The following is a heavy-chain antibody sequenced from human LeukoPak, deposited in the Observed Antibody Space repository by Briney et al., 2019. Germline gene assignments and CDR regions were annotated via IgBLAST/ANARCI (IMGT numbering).Heavy chain of an antibody. V-gene: IGHV1-2*02. Sequence: ASVKVSCKASGYTFTGYYMPWVRQAPGQGLEWMGWINPNSGGTNYAQKFQGRVTMTRDTSISTAYMELSRLRSDDTAVYYCARGGCGGDCFYYYYYGMDVWGQGTTVTVSS. CDR3: ARGGCGGDCFYYYYYGMDV. CDR2: INPNSGGT. CDR1: GYTFTGYY. J-gene: IGHJ6*02. D-gene: IGHD2-21*02.